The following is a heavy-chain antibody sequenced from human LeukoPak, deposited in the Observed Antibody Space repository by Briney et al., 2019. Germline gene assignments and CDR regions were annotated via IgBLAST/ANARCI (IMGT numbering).Heavy chain of an antibody. J-gene: IGHJ4*02. D-gene: IGHD5-12*01. CDR3: ASLLDIVATIDF. V-gene: IGHV1-18*01. CDR2: ISAYNGNT. CDR1: DYTFINYG. Sequence: GASVKVSCKASDYTFINYGISWVRQAPGQGLEWMGWISAYNGNTYYAQKFQGRVTVTTDTSTSTAYMDLGSLRSDDTAVYYCASLLDIVATIDFWGQGTLVTVSS.